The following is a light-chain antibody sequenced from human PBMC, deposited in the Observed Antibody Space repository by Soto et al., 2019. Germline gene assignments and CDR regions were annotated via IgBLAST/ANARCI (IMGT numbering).Light chain of an antibody. CDR3: QQSYSMTT. CDR2: TAS. V-gene: IGKV1-39*01. J-gene: IGKJ4*01. CDR1: QSIRSY. Sequence: DIQMTQSPSSLSASVGDRVTITCRASQSIRSYLNWYQQKPGKAPKLLIYTASNLQSGVPSRFSGSGSGTDFTLTISSLQPADFATYYCQQSYSMTTFGGGTKVEIK.